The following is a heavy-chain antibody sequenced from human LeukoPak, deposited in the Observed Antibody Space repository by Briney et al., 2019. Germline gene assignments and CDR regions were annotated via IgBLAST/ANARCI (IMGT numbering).Heavy chain of an antibody. CDR1: GFTFSSYS. V-gene: IGHV3-48*02. CDR2: ISSSGSSV. D-gene: IGHD3-22*01. J-gene: IGHJ5*02. Sequence: GGSLRLSCAASGFTFSSYSMNWVRQAPGKGLEWVSYISSSGSSVYYADSMKGRFTISRDNAKNSLHLQMNSLRDEDTAVYYCARDLRYYDSSGYHNWFDPWGQGTLVTVSS. CDR3: ARDLRYYDSSGYHNWFDP.